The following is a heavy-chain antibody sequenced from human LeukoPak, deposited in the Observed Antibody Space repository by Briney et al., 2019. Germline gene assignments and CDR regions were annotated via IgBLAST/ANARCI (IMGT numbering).Heavy chain of an antibody. CDR2: ISSSGSTI. CDR3: AREVTPLYYFDY. V-gene: IGHV3-48*03. D-gene: IGHD2-21*02. CDR1: GFTFSSYE. J-gene: IGHJ4*02. Sequence: GGSLRLSCAASGFTFSSYEMNWVRRAPGKGLEWVSYISSSGSTIYYADSVKGRFTISRDNAKNSLYLQMNSLRAEDTAVYYCAREVTPLYYFDYWGQGTLVTVSS.